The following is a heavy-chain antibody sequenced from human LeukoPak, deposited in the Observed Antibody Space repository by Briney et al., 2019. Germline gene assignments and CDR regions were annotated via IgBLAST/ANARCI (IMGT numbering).Heavy chain of an antibody. Sequence: SETLSLTCTVSGGSISSYYWSWIRQPPGKGLEWIGYIYYSGSTNYNPSLKSRVTISVDTSKYQFSLKLSSLTAADTAVYYCASHPPVYCSSTSCYWGHFDYWGQGTLVTVSS. D-gene: IGHD2-2*01. V-gene: IGHV4-59*08. CDR2: IYYSGST. CDR3: ASHPPVYCSSTSCYWGHFDY. J-gene: IGHJ4*02. CDR1: GGSISSYY.